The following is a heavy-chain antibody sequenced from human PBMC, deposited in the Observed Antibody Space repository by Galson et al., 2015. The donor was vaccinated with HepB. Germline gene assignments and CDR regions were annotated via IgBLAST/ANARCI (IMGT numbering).Heavy chain of an antibody. D-gene: IGHD1-26*01. CDR1: GFTFSSYA. CDR2: ISGSGGST. Sequence: SLRLSCAASGFTFSSYAMSWVRQAPGKGLEWVSAISGSGGSTYYADSVKGRFTISRDNSKNTLSLQMSSLRAEDTAVYYCAKDREGTMDVWGKGTTVTVSS. CDR3: AKDREGTMDV. V-gene: IGHV3-23*01. J-gene: IGHJ6*04.